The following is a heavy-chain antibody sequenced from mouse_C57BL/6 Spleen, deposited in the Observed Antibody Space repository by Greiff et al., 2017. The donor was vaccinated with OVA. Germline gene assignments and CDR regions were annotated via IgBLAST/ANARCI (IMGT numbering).Heavy chain of an antibody. CDR1: GYAFSSYW. J-gene: IGHJ2*01. CDR2: IYPGDGDT. Sequence: QKQSGAELVKPGASVKISCKASGYAFSSYWMNWVKQRPGKGLEWIGQIYPGDGDTNYNGKFKGKATLTADKSSSTAYMQLSSLTSEDSAVYFCARWGVVYFDYWGQGTTLTVSS. D-gene: IGHD1-1*02. CDR3: ARWGVVYFDY. V-gene: IGHV1-80*01.